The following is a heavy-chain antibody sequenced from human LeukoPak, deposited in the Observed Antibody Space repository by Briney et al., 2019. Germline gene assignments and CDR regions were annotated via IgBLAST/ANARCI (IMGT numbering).Heavy chain of an antibody. CDR2: INPNSGGT. Sequence: ASVKVSCKASGYTFTGYYMHWVRQAPGQGLEWMGRINPNSGGTNYAQKFQGRVTMTRDTSISTAYMELSGLRSDDTAVYYCARGGWRWLQHGGWFDPWGQGTLVTVSS. D-gene: IGHD5-24*01. V-gene: IGHV1-2*06. CDR3: ARGGWRWLQHGGWFDP. J-gene: IGHJ5*02. CDR1: GYTFTGYY.